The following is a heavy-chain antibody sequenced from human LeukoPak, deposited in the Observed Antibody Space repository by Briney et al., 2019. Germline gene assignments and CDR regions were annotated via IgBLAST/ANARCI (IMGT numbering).Heavy chain of an antibody. Sequence: PSETLSLTCAVHGGSFSGYYWSWIRQPPGKGLEWIGEINHSGSTNYNPSLKSRVTISVDTSKNQFSLKLSSVTAADTAVYYCARGFIAAAGKSRFDYWGQGTLVTVSS. CDR3: ARGFIAAAGKSRFDY. CDR1: GGSFSGYY. CDR2: INHSGST. D-gene: IGHD6-13*01. V-gene: IGHV4-34*01. J-gene: IGHJ4*02.